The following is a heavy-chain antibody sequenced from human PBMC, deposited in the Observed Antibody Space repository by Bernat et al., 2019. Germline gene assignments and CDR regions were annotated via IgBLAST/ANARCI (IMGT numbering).Heavy chain of an antibody. CDR2: IWYDGSNK. CDR3: ARAGDDFWSGYYTHIAYFDY. D-gene: IGHD3-3*01. Sequence: QVQLVESGGGVVQPGRSLRLSCAASGFTFSSYGMHWVRQAPGKGLEWVAVIWYDGSNKYYADSVKGRFTISRDNSKNTLYLQMNSLRAEDTAVYYCARAGDDFWSGYYTHIAYFDYWGQGTLVTVSS. J-gene: IGHJ4*02. V-gene: IGHV3-33*01. CDR1: GFTFSSYG.